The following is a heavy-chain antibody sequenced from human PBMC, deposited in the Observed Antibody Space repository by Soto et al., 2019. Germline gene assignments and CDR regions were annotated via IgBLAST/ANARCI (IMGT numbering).Heavy chain of an antibody. CDR1: GYTFISYQ. D-gene: IGHD6-13*01. V-gene: IGHV1-46*01. Sequence: QVQLVQSGAEVKQPGASVKDSCKASGYTFISYQIHWVRQAPGQGLEWMGIIHPSGGSTSYAQKCQGRVTMTRDTSTSTVYMELSGLRSEDTAVYYCARDRVAVAGLYYYHYGVDVWGQGTTVTVSS. CDR3: ARDRVAVAGLYYYHYGVDV. CDR2: IHPSGGST. J-gene: IGHJ6*02.